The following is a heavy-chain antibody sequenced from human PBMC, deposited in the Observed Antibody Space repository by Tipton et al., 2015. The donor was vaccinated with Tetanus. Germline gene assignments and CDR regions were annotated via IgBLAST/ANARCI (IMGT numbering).Heavy chain of an antibody. Sequence: TLSLTCTVSRGSINSGTFYWDWIRQPPGKALEWIGDIFYSGNSISNPSFRSRVTMSVDTSRTLFSLTLIAVTAADTAVYFCARGLIDDFLGSRIYFDSWGPGTLVTVSS. D-gene: IGHD2-8*01. V-gene: IGHV4-61*01. CDR1: RGSINSGTFY. CDR3: ARGLIDDFLGSRIYFDS. J-gene: IGHJ4*02. CDR2: IFYSGNS.